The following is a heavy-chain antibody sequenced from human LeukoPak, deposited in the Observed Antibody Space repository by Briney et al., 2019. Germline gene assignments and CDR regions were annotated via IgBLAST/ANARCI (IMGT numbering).Heavy chain of an antibody. CDR1: GGSISSYY. Sequence: SETLSLTCTVSGGSISSYYWSWIRQPPGKGLEWIGYIYYSGSTNYNPSLKSRVTISVDTSKNQFSLKLSSVTAADTAVSYCASANCTNGVCYDYWGQGTLVTVSS. CDR2: IYYSGST. V-gene: IGHV4-59*01. J-gene: IGHJ4*02. D-gene: IGHD2-8*01. CDR3: ASANCTNGVCYDY.